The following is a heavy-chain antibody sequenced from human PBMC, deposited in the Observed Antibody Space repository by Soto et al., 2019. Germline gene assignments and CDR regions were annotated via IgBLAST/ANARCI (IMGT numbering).Heavy chain of an antibody. CDR1: GYNFNQYY. V-gene: IGHV1-46*02. J-gene: IGHJ4*02. D-gene: IGHD4-17*01. CDR3: ARGPDDSDVPRWDH. Sequence: QVQLVQSGPEVRKPGASVRLSCATSGYNFNQYYIHWVRQAPGQGLEWMGIINISGGTTECAHKFRGRVTVTGDTSTRTAYMELSSLRSEDTAVYFCARGPDDSDVPRWDHWGQGTLITVSS. CDR2: INISGGTT.